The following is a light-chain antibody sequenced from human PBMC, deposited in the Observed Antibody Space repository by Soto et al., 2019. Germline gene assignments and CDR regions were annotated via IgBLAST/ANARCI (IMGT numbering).Light chain of an antibody. V-gene: IGKV1-39*01. CDR1: QSIGNH. Sequence: DIQMTQSPSSLSASVGDRVTITCRASQSIGNHLNWYRQKPGKPPDLQIYAASSLHSGVPSRFSGSGSGTDFTLPISSLQPDDFETYYCQQSYSILWTFGQGTKVDIK. CDR2: AAS. J-gene: IGKJ1*01. CDR3: QQSYSILWT.